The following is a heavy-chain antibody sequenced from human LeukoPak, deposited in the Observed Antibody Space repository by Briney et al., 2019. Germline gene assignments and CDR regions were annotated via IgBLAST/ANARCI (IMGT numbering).Heavy chain of an antibody. J-gene: IGHJ4*02. CDR2: ISSSSSYI. V-gene: IGHV3-21*01. CDR1: GFTFSSYS. CDR3: ARVNSRSPPGDY. Sequence: PGGSLRLSCAASGFTFSSYSMNWVRQAPGKGLEWVSSISSSSSYIYYADSVKGRFTISRDNAKNSLCLQMNSLRAEDTAVYYWARVNSRSPPGDYWGQGTLVTVSS. D-gene: IGHD6-6*01.